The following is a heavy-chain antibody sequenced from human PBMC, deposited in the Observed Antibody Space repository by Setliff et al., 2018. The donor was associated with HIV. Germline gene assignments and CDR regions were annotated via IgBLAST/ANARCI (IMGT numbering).Heavy chain of an antibody. J-gene: IGHJ4*02. D-gene: IGHD3-3*01. CDR2: IYTSGST. V-gene: IGHV4-61*09. CDR1: GGSISSGSYY. CDR3: MRGRSITIFGVAYFDF. Sequence: KPSETLSLTCTVSGGSISSGSYYWTWIRQPAGKGLEWIGQIYTSGSTNYNPSLKSRVTISVDMSNNQFSLKVTSVTAADTAVYYCMRGRSITIFGVAYFDFWGQGTQVTVSS.